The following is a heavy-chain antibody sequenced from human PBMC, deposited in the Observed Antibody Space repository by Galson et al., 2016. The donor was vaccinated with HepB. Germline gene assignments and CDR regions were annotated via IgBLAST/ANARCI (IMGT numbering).Heavy chain of an antibody. J-gene: IGHJ6*03. D-gene: IGHD3-22*01. CDR2: ISGIGDNT. CDR3: AKDHSFGYFNYYYMDV. CDR1: GFTFSIYA. V-gene: IGHV3-23*01. Sequence: SLRLSCAASGFTFSIYAMSWVRQAPGKGLEWVSGISGIGDNTYYADSVKGRFTISRDNSKNTLYLQMNSLRAEDTAVYYCAKDHSFGYFNYYYMDVWGKGTTVTVS.